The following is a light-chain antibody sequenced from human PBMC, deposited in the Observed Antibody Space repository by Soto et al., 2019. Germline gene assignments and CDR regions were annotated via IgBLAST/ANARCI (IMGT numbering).Light chain of an antibody. CDR3: QQYGSALWT. V-gene: IGKV3-20*01. CDR1: QSVSSSY. Sequence: EIVLTQSPGTLSLSPGERATLSCRASQSVSSSYLAWYQQKPGQAPRLLIYGASSRATGIPDRFSGSGSGTDFTLTISRLKPEDLAVYYCQQYGSALWTFGQGTKVEIK. CDR2: GAS. J-gene: IGKJ1*01.